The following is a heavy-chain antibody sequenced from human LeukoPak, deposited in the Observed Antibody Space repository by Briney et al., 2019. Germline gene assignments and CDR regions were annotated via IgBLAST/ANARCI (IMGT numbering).Heavy chain of an antibody. J-gene: IGHJ4*02. CDR2: ISYDGSSK. CDR3: ARENAWGYFDF. D-gene: IGHD7-27*01. V-gene: IGHV3-30*04. CDR1: GFTFSTYA. Sequence: GGSLRLSCAASGFTFSTYAMHWVRQAPGKGLEWVAVISYDGSSKYYADSVKGRFTISRDNSKNTLYLQMNSLRAEDTAVYYCARENAWGYFDFWGQGTLVTVSS.